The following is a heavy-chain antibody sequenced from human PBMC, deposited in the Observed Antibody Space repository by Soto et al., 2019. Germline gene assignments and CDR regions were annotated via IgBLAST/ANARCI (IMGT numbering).Heavy chain of an antibody. D-gene: IGHD4-17*01. Sequence: SETLSLTCTVSGGSISSYYWSWIRQPPGKGLEWIGYIYYSGSTNYNPSLKSRVTISVDTSKNQFSLKLSSVTAADTAVYYCARYRGLNGDYFDYWGQGTLVTVSS. CDR3: ARYRGLNGDYFDY. J-gene: IGHJ4*02. V-gene: IGHV4-59*01. CDR1: GGSISSYY. CDR2: IYYSGST.